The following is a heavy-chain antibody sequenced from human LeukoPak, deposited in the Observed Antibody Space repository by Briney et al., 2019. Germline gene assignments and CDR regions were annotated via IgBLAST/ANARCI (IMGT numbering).Heavy chain of an antibody. V-gene: IGHV3-30*04. CDR1: GFTFSSYA. CDR2: ISYDGSNK. D-gene: IGHD3-10*01. CDR3: ARDPNRLLWFGELLQIPVDY. Sequence: GGSLRLSCAASGFTFSSYAMHWVRQAPGKGLEWVAVISYDGSNKYYADSVKGRFTISRDNSKNTLYLQMNSLRAEDTAVYYCARDPNRLLWFGELLQIPVDYWGQGTLVTVSS. J-gene: IGHJ4*02.